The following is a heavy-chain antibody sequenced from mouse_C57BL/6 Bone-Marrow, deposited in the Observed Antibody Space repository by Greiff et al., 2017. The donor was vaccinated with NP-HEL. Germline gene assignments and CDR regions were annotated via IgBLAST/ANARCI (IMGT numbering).Heavy chain of an antibody. J-gene: IGHJ1*03. CDR1: GYTFTSYW. CDR2: IHPNSGST. CDR3: ARGPLLYYYGSSYGYWYFDV. D-gene: IGHD1-1*01. Sequence: QVQLQQPGAELVKPGASVKLSCKASGYTFTSYWMHWVKQRPGQGLEWIGMIHPNSGSTNYNEKFKSKATLTVDKSSSTAYMQLSSLTSEDSAVYYCARGPLLYYYGSSYGYWYFDVWGTGTTVTVSS. V-gene: IGHV1-64*01.